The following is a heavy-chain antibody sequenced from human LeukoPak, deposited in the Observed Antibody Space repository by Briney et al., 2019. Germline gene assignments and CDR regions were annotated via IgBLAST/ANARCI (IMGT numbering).Heavy chain of an antibody. J-gene: IGHJ4*02. Sequence: GGSLRLSCAASGFTFSSYVMHWVRQAPGKGLEWVAFIRYDGTNRYYADSVKGRFTISRDNSKNTLYLQMNSLRAEDTAVYYCATDVPAAAYYFDYWGQGTLVTVSS. D-gene: IGHD2-2*01. V-gene: IGHV3-30*02. CDR2: IRYDGTNR. CDR3: ATDVPAAAYYFDY. CDR1: GFTFSSYV.